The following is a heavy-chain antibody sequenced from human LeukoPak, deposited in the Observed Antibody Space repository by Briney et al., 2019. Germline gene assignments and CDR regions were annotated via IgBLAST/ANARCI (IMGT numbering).Heavy chain of an antibody. D-gene: IGHD4-17*01. CDR1: GGSISSYY. V-gene: IGHV4-4*07. J-gene: IGHJ4*02. CDR2: IYTSGST. CDR3: ARDIGFHAVYGDYGSFDY. Sequence: PSETLSLTCTVSGGSISSYYWSWIRQPAGKGLEWIGRIYTSGSTNYNPSLKSRVTMSVDTSKNQFSLKLSSVTAADTAVYYCARDIGFHAVYGDYGSFDYWGQGTLVTVSS.